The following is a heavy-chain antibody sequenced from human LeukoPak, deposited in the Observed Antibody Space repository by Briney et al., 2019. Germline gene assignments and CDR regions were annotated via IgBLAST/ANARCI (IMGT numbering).Heavy chain of an antibody. J-gene: IGHJ4*02. Sequence: SETLSLTCTVSGGSISSSSYYWGWIRQPPGKGLEWIGSIYCSGSTYYNPSLKSRVTISVDTSKNQFSLKLSSVTAADTAVYYCARDIAAAHDYWGQGTLVTVSS. V-gene: IGHV4-39*07. CDR1: GGSISSSSYY. D-gene: IGHD6-13*01. CDR2: IYCSGST. CDR3: ARDIAAAHDY.